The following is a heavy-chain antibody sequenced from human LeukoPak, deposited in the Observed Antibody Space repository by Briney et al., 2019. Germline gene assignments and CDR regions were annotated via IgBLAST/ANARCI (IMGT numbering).Heavy chain of an antibody. CDR3: ARDRGSGAFDN. J-gene: IGHJ4*02. CDR2: ISGSDGGT. CDR1: GFTFGSAA. D-gene: IGHD2-8*02. V-gene: IGHV3-23*01. Sequence: GGSLRLSCVASGFTFGSAAMTWIRQAPAKGLEWVSGISGSDGGTYYADSVKGRFTISRDNSKNTLYLQMNSLRVEDTATYYCARDRGSGAFDNWGQGTLVTVSS.